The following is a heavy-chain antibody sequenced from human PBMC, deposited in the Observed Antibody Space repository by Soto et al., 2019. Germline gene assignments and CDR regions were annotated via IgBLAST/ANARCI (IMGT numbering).Heavy chain of an antibody. V-gene: IGHV4-30-2*01. D-gene: IGHD1-1*01. Sequence: PSETLSLTCAVSGGSISIGGYSWNWIRHPPGKGLEWIGYIYHSGSTLYNPSLKSRVTISVDKSKNQFSLKLTSVTAADTAVYYCARDQLEGNWFDPWGQGTLVTV. CDR2: IYHSGST. J-gene: IGHJ5*02. CDR1: GGSISIGGYS. CDR3: ARDQLEGNWFDP.